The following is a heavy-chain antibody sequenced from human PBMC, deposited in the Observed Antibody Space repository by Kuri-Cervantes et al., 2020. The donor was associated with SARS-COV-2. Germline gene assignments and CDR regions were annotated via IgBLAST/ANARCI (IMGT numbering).Heavy chain of an antibody. CDR2: IYSGGST. V-gene: IGHV3-53*01. CDR1: GFTFDDYA. D-gene: IGHD2-15*01. Sequence: ETLSLTCAASGFTFDDYAMHWVRQAPGKGLEWVSVIYSGGSTYYADSVKGRFTISRDNSKNTLYLQMNSLRAEDTAVYYCARGGIGSWYSPTLDYWGQGTLVTVSS. J-gene: IGHJ4*02. CDR3: ARGGIGSWYSPTLDY.